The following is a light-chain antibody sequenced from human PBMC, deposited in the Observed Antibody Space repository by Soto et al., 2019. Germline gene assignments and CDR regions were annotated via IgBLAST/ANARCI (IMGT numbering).Light chain of an antibody. CDR2: DAS. Sequence: DIQMTQSPSTLCASVGDRVTITCRASQSISNWLAWYQQKPGKAPKLLIYDASSLESGVPSRFSGSGSGTEYTLTISSLQPDDFATYYCQQYNSKGTFGQGTKVDI. CDR3: QQYNSKGT. CDR1: QSISNW. J-gene: IGKJ1*01. V-gene: IGKV1-5*01.